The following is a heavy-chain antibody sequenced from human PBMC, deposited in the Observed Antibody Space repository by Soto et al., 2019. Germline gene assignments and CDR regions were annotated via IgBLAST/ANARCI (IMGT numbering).Heavy chain of an antibody. J-gene: IGHJ4*02. CDR1: GGAINDHY. D-gene: IGHD3-9*01. CDR3: ARVRTGYFDY. Sequence: SETLSLTCTLSGGAINDHYWSFIRQPPGKGLEWIGYIYYNGDTNYNPSLESRVTISVDRSRNQFSLRLTSLTAADTAVYYCARVRTGYFDYWGRGXLVTVYS. V-gene: IGHV4-59*11. CDR2: IYYNGDT.